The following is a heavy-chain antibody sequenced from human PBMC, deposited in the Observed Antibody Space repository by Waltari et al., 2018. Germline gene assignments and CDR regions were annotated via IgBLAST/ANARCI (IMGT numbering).Heavy chain of an antibody. V-gene: IGHV4-39*01. CDR3: ATYIGASIGTAAFDV. CDR1: GGSITTSRHY. J-gene: IGHJ3*01. D-gene: IGHD5-12*01. Sequence: QLQLQESGPGLVKPSETLSLTCSVSGGSITTSRHYWGWIRQPPGPGLEWIGTIPYNGATYTSPSLKSRVTMSRDTSKNQLSLTLASVTAADTAVYYCATYIGASIGTAAFDVWGQGTMVTVSS. CDR2: IPYNGAT.